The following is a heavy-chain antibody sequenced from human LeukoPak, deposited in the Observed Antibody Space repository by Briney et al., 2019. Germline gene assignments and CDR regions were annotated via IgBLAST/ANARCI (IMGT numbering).Heavy chain of an antibody. CDR1: GYTFTSYD. D-gene: IGHD3-22*01. V-gene: IGHV1-8*03. Sequence: ASVKVSCKASGYTFTSYDINWVRQAPGQGLEWMGWMNPNSGNTDYAQKFQGRVTITRNTSISTAYMELSSLRSEDTAVYYCATSYDSSGYYTRAQNPPGGNWGQGTLVTVSS. CDR3: ATSYDSSGYYTRAQNPPGGN. CDR2: MNPNSGNT. J-gene: IGHJ4*02.